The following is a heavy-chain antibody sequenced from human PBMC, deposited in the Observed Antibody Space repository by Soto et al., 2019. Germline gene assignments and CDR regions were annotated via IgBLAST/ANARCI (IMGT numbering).Heavy chain of an antibody. Sequence: SETLSLTCAVSGGSISYYYWSWIRQPPGKGLEWIGYIYYSGSTNYNPSLKSRVTISVDTSKNQFSLKLTSVTAADTAVYYCERDVGSGTKYFDYWGQGTLVTVSS. CDR2: IYYSGST. J-gene: IGHJ4*02. D-gene: IGHD3-10*01. V-gene: IGHV4-59*01. CDR1: GGSISYYY. CDR3: ERDVGSGTKYFDY.